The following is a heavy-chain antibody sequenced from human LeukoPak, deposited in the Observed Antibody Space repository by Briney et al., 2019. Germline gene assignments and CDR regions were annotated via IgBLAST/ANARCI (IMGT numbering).Heavy chain of an antibody. V-gene: IGHV1-2*02. Sequence: GASVKVSCKASGYTFTGYYMHWVRQAPEQGLEWMGWINPNSGGTNYAQKFQGRVTMTRDTSISTAYMELSRLRSDDTAVYYCARLYGDYRVFDYWGQGTLVTVSS. J-gene: IGHJ4*02. CDR1: GYTFTGYY. CDR2: INPNSGGT. CDR3: ARLYGDYRVFDY. D-gene: IGHD4-17*01.